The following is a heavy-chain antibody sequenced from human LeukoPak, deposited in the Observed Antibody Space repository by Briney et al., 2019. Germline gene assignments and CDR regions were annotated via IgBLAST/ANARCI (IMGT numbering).Heavy chain of an antibody. CDR2: MNPNSGNT. Sequence: ASMKVSCKASGYTFTSYDINWVRQATGQGLEWMGWMNPNSGNTGYAQKFQGRVTMTRNTSISTAYMELSSLRSEDTAVYYCAREGRYCGGDCYSYYYGMGVWGQGTTVTVSS. V-gene: IGHV1-8*01. CDR3: AREGRYCGGDCYSYYYGMGV. J-gene: IGHJ6*02. CDR1: GYTFTSYD. D-gene: IGHD2-21*02.